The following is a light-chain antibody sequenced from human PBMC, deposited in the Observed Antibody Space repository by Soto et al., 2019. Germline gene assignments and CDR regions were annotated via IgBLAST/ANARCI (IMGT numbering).Light chain of an antibody. CDR3: QQSYSTPPT. CDR1: QSISSY. Sequence: DIQMTQSPSSLSASVGDRVTITCRASQSISSYLNWYQQKPGKAPKLLIYAASSLQGGVPSRFSGSGSGTDFTLTISSLQPKEFATYYCQQSYSTPPTFGQGTKVEIK. CDR2: AAS. J-gene: IGKJ1*01. V-gene: IGKV1-39*01.